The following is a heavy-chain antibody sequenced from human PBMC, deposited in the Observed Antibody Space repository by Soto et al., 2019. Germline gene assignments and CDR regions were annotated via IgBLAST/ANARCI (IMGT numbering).Heavy chain of an antibody. CDR3: AKDGGKDGYFGNWFDP. Sequence: QVHLVQSGAEVKKPGSSVKVSCKASGGTFSNYAITCVRQAPGQGLEWLGRIIPIFGSVTFAQKFQGRITLTADESTTTVYMELSSLRSDDTAVYYCAKDGGKDGYFGNWFDPWGQGTQVTVSS. CDR1: GGTFSNYA. V-gene: IGHV1-69*15. CDR2: IIPIFGSV. D-gene: IGHD5-12*01. J-gene: IGHJ5*02.